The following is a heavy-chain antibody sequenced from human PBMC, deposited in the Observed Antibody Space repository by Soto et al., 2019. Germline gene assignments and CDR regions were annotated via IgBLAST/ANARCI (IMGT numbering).Heavy chain of an antibody. Sequence: GASVKVSCTASGGTFSSYTISWVRQAPGQGLEWMGRINPSGGSTSYAQKFQGRVTMTRDTSTSTVYMELSSLRSEDTAVYYCARDDSSVVVTFDYWGQGTLVTVSS. CDR1: GGTFSSYT. V-gene: IGHV1-46*01. D-gene: IGHD3-22*01. CDR3: ARDDSSVVVTFDY. J-gene: IGHJ4*02. CDR2: INPSGGST.